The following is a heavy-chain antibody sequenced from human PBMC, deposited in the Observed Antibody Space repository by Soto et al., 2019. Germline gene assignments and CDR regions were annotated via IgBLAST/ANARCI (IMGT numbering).Heavy chain of an antibody. CDR2: TYYRSKWYN. CDR3: ARKPAVVVGTYYYYYGMDV. Sequence: SQTLSLTCAISGDSVSTNSAAWNWIRQSPSRGLEWLGRTYYRSKWYNDYAVSVKSRITINPDTSKNQFSLQLNSVTPEDTAVYFFARKPAVVVGTYYYYYGMDVWGQGSTVTVSS. J-gene: IGHJ6*02. CDR1: GDSVSTNSAA. V-gene: IGHV6-1*01. D-gene: IGHD2-15*01.